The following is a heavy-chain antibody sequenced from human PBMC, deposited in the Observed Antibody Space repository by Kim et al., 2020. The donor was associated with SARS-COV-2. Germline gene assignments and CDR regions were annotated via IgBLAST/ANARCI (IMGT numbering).Heavy chain of an antibody. V-gene: IGHV3-48*02. J-gene: IGHJ6*02. CDR3: ARGCSSTSCYYYYGMDV. Sequence: GGSLRLSCAASGFTFSSYSMNWVRQAPGKGREWVSYISSSSSTIYYADSVKGRFTISRDNAKNSLYLQMNSLRDEDTAVYYCARGCSSTSCYYYYGMDVWGQGTTVTVSS. CDR2: ISSSSSTI. D-gene: IGHD2-2*01. CDR1: GFTFSSYS.